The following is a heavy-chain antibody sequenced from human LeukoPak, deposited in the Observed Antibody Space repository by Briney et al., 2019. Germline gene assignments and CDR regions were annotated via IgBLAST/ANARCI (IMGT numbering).Heavy chain of an antibody. CDR1: GFTFSSYA. V-gene: IGHV3-23*01. Sequence: GGSLRLSCAASGFTFSSYAMHWVRQAPGKGLEWVSAISGSGGSTYYADSVKGRFTISRDNSKNTLYLQMNSLRAEDTAVYYCAKDILYTVTTGNYWGQGTLVTVSS. CDR3: AKDILYTVTTGNY. CDR2: ISGSGGST. J-gene: IGHJ4*02. D-gene: IGHD4-17*01.